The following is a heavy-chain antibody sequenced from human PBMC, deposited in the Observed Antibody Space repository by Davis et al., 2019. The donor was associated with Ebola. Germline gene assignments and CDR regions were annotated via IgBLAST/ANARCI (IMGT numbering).Heavy chain of an antibody. V-gene: IGHV7-4-1*02. CDR2: IDASTGKP. CDR1: GYTFISYD. CDR3: ARGRFSSAWYVDY. J-gene: IGHJ4*02. Sequence: ASVKVSCKASGYTFISYDISWVRQAPGQGLEWMGRIDASTGKPTYAQDFTGRCVFSLDTSVSTAYLQISSLKGEDTAVYYCARGRFSSAWYVDYWGQGTLVTVSS. D-gene: IGHD6-13*01.